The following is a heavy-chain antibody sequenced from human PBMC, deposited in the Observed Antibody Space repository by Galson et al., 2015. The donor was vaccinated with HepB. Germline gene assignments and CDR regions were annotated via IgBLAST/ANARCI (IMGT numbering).Heavy chain of an antibody. V-gene: IGHV3-23*01. Sequence: SLRLSCAASGFTFSSYAMSWVRQAPGKGLEWVSVISGRGDNTYYADSVEGRFTISRDNSRNTLFLQMNSLRAEDTAVYYCAKEIYMGGPLFDCWGQGTLVTVSS. D-gene: IGHD1-26*01. CDR3: AKEIYMGGPLFDC. J-gene: IGHJ4*02. CDR1: GFTFSSYA. CDR2: ISGRGDNT.